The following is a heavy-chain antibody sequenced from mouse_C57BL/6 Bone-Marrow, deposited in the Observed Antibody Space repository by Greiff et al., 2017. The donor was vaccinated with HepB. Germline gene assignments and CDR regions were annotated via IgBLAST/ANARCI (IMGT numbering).Heavy chain of an antibody. D-gene: IGHD1-1*01. V-gene: IGHV1-53*01. CDR1: GYTFTSYW. CDR2: INPSNGGT. CDR3: ARAEITTVVAPGYFDY. Sequence: QVQLQQPGTELVKPGASVKLSCKASGYTFTSYWMHWVKQRPGQGLEWIGNINPSNGGTNYNEKFKSKATLTVDKSSSTAYMQLSSLTSEDSAVYYCARAEITTVVAPGYFDYWGQGTTLTVSS. J-gene: IGHJ2*01.